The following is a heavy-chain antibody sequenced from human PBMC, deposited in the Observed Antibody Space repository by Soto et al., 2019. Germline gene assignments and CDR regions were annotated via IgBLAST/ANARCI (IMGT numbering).Heavy chain of an antibody. Sequence: VQLVESGGGLVQPGGSLRPSCAASGFIFGSYSMNWVRQAPGKGLQWVAYISSSSGTTYYGDSLKGRFTISRDNAKNSLYLQMNSLRAEDTAVYYCARDLYSSGWHEGFVDYWGQGTLVTVSS. CDR2: ISSSSGTT. CDR1: GFIFGSYS. V-gene: IGHV3-48*01. CDR3: ARDLYSSGWHEGFVDY. D-gene: IGHD6-19*01. J-gene: IGHJ4*02.